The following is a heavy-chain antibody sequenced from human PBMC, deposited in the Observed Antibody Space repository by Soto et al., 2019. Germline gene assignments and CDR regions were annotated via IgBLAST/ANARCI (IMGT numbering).Heavy chain of an antibody. CDR1: ELCFNRYG. V-gene: IGHV3-30*18. J-gene: IGHJ4*02. Sequence: PGRYLKLGCAAHELCFNRYGMYCVGLGPGKGLEWLVVISFDGRNTYYADSVKGRFTISRDNSKNTLYLQMTSLRAEDTAVYYCAKKSGSGSYYNVGSGGDVDSWGQG. CDR3: AKKSGSGSYYNVGSGGDVDS. D-gene: IGHD3-10*01. CDR2: ISFDGRNT.